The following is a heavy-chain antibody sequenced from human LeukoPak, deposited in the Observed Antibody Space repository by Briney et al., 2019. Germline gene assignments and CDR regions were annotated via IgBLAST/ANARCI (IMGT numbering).Heavy chain of an antibody. D-gene: IGHD5-12*01. Sequence: ASVKVSCEASGYTFTGYYMHWVRQAPGQGLEWMGLINPNSGDTNYAQNFQGRVTMTRDTSISTAYMELSRLRSDDTAVYYCASVVATGGYWGQGTLVTVSS. CDR1: GYTFTGYY. CDR3: ASVVATGGY. CDR2: INPNSGDT. V-gene: IGHV1-2*02. J-gene: IGHJ4*02.